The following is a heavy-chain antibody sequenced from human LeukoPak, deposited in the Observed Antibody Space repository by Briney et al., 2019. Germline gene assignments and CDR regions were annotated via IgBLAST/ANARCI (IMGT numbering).Heavy chain of an antibody. V-gene: IGHV4-59*01. D-gene: IGHD3-10*01. J-gene: IGHJ6*02. CDR1: GGSISSYY. CDR3: ARDQLTLVRGVSLPSGMDV. Sequence: SETLSLTCTVSGGSISSYYWSWMRQPPGKGLEWIGYIYYSGSTNYNPSLKSRVTISVDTSKNQFSLKLSSVTAADTAVYYCARDQLTLVRGVSLPSGMDVWGQGTTVTVSS. CDR2: IYYSGST.